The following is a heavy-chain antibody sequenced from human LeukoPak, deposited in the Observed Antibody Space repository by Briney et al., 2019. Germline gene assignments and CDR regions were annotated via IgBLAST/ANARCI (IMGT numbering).Heavy chain of an antibody. CDR1: GYSFTTYW. CDR2: IYPRDSDT. CDR3: ARQVPFDY. D-gene: IGHD4/OR15-4a*01. Sequence: GESLKISCKASGYSFTTYWIGWVRQMPGKGLEWMGIIYPRDSDTRYSPSFQAQVTISADNSLSTAYLQLRSLKASDTAIYYCARQVPFDYWGQGTLVTVSS. J-gene: IGHJ4*02. V-gene: IGHV5-51*01.